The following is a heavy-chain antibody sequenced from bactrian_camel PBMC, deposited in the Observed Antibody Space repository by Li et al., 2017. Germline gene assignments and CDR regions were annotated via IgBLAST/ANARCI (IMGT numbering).Heavy chain of an antibody. CDR2: INSRGSST. Sequence: HVQLVESGGGLVQPGGSLRLSCEASGLTFSDYYTNWVRQAPGRGLEWVSSINSRGSSTYYSDSVKGRFTASQDNAKKTLYLQMNSLKPEDTAMYYCAADPDSLSKYDYCSGFVLSGQGTQVTVS. J-gene: IGHJ4*01. D-gene: IGHD3*01. CDR1: GLTFSDYY. V-gene: IGHV3-2*01.